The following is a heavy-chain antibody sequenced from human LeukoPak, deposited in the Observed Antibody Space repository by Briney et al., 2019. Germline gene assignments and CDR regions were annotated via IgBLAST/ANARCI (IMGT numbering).Heavy chain of an antibody. CDR2: INEDGTTQ. CDR1: GFTFSSYW. J-gene: IGHJ5*02. V-gene: IGHV3-7*01. D-gene: IGHD3-22*01. Sequence: GGSLRLSCAASGFTFSSYWMTWVRQAPGKGLEGVANINEDGTTQYYVDSVKGRFTSSRGNAKNSVYLQMNSLRVEDTAAYYCVRDIVWGDSSGSLSQPWGQGTLVTVSS. CDR3: VRDIVWGDSSGSLSQP.